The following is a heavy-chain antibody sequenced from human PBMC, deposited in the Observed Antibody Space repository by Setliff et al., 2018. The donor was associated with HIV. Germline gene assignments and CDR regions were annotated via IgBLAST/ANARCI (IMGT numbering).Heavy chain of an antibody. CDR3: ANSRVFDL. J-gene: IGHJ3*01. CDR2: ISWNTGIK. D-gene: IGHD3-3*01. V-gene: IGHV3-9*01. Sequence: PGGSLRLSCAVSGLTLNDYAMHWVRQAPGKGLEWVSGISWNTGIKAYADSVKGRFTISRDNAKNSVYLEMISLRVEDTALYYCANSRVFDLWGQGTMVTVS. CDR1: GLTLNDYA.